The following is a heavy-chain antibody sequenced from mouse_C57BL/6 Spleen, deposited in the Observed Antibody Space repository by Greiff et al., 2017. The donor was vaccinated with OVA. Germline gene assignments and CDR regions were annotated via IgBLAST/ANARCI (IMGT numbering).Heavy chain of an antibody. CDR2: IDPSDSYT. D-gene: IGHD1-1*01. V-gene: IGHV1-69*01. Sequence: QVHVKQPGAELVMPGASVKLSCKASGYTFTSYWMHWVKQRPGQGLEWIGEIDPSDSYTNYNQKFKGKSTLTVDKSSSTAYMQLSSLTSEDSAVYYCARRWHYYGSSYDWYFDVWGTGTTVTVSS. CDR1: GYTFTSYW. J-gene: IGHJ1*03. CDR3: ARRWHYYGSSYDWYFDV.